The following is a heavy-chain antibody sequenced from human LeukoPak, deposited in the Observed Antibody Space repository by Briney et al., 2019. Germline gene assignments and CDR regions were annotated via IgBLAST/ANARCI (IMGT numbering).Heavy chain of an antibody. V-gene: IGHV4-61*01. J-gene: IGHJ4*02. CDR1: GDSVSSAYY. CDR2: IYYSGTT. Sequence: SGTLSLTCTVSGDSVSSAYYWTWVRQPPGRGLEWIGYIYYSGTTNYNPSLKSRVTISIDTSKNQFSLKLSSVTAADTAVYYCARGLTYYDILTAYYTFPYFDYWGQGTLVTVSS. CDR3: ARGLTYYDILTAYYTFPYFDY. D-gene: IGHD3-9*01.